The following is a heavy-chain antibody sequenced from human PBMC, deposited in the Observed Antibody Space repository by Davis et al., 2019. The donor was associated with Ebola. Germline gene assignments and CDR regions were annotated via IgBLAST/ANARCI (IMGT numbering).Heavy chain of an antibody. CDR3: AKVKDIVVVVAATNV. CDR2: ISGSGGST. J-gene: IGHJ6*02. CDR1: GFTFSSYA. V-gene: IGHV3-23*01. Sequence: GESLKISCAASGFTFSSYAMSWVRQAPGKGLEWVSAISGSGGSTYYADSVKGRFTISRDNSKNTLYLQMNSLRAEDTAVYYCAKVKDIVVVVAATNVWGQGTTVTVSS. D-gene: IGHD2-15*01.